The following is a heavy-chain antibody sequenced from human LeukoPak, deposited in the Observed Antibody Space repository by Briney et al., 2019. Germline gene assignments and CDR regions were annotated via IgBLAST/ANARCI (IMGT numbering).Heavy chain of an antibody. Sequence: ASVKVSCKASGYTFTSYYMHWVRQAPGQGLEWMGIINPSGGSTSYAQKFQGRVTMTRDTSTSTDYMELSSLRSEDTAVYYCASPSYSGWYFPHWGQGTLVTVSS. V-gene: IGHV1-46*01. D-gene: IGHD6-19*01. CDR3: ASPSYSGWYFPH. J-gene: IGHJ1*01. CDR2: INPSGGST. CDR1: GYTFTSYY.